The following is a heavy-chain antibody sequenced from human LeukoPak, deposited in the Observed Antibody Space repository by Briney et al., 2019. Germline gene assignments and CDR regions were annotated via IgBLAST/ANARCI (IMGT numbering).Heavy chain of an antibody. CDR1: GGSFDGYY. CDR2: IVYSGST. Sequence: SETLSLTCAVFGGSFDGYYWTWIRQSPEKGLEWIGEIVYSGSTNYNPSLKSRVIISADTSKVQFSLTLSSVTAADTAVYYCARRSGGSYYYYYYYMDVWGKGTTVTISS. V-gene: IGHV4-34*12. J-gene: IGHJ6*03. D-gene: IGHD1-26*01. CDR3: ARRSGGSYYYYYYYMDV.